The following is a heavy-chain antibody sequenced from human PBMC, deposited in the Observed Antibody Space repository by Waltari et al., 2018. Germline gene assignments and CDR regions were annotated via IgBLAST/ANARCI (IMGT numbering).Heavy chain of an antibody. V-gene: IGHV3-30*18. D-gene: IGHD3-22*01. CDR3: GKEYHSRGYHSFLDY. Sequence: QVQLVESGGGVVQPGRSLRLSWAASGFTFRPYGMHWVRQAPGKGLEWMAVVSDAGTIKKYADSVKGRFTISRDNFQNTLYLQMDSLRPEDTAVYYCGKEYHSRGYHSFLDYWGQGTLVTVSS. CDR2: VSDAGTIK. J-gene: IGHJ4*02. CDR1: GFTFRPYG.